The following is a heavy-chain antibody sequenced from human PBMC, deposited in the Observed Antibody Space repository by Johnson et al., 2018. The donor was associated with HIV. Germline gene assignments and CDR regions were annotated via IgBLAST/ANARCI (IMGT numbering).Heavy chain of an antibody. CDR1: GFTFSSYW. V-gene: IGHV3-7*01. D-gene: IGHD2-21*02. J-gene: IGHJ3*02. Sequence: VQLVESGGGLVQPGGSLRLSCGGSGFTFSSYWMSWVRQAPGKGLEWVANIKQDGREKYYVDSVKGRFTISRDNAKNSLYLQMNSLRAEDTAVYYCAKDKAVVTALYDAFDIWGQGTMVTVSS. CDR2: IKQDGREK. CDR3: AKDKAVVTALYDAFDI.